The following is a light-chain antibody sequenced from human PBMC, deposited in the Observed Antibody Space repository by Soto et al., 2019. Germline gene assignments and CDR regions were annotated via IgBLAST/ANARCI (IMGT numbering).Light chain of an antibody. CDR2: GNN. CDR1: SSNLGAPYD. J-gene: IGLJ1*01. V-gene: IGLV1-40*01. Sequence: QSVLTQPPPVSGGPGQTVIISCSGSSSNLGAPYDVNWFRQLPGTVPRLLIYGNNNRPSGVPDRFSGSKSGTSASLAITGLQAEDEADYYCQSYDSSLSGYVFGTGTKVTVL. CDR3: QSYDSSLSGYV.